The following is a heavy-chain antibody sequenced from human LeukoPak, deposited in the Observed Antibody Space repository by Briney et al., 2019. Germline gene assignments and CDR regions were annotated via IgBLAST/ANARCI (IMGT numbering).Heavy chain of an antibody. CDR2: MNHNGNVN. CDR3: ARGGGLDV. J-gene: IGHJ6*02. Sequence: GGSLRLSCAASGFTLSSYWMNWARQAPGKGLEWVASMNHNGNVNYYVDSVKGRFTISRDNAKNSLYLQMSNLRAEDTAVYFCARGGGLDVWGQGATVTVSS. CDR1: GFTLSSYW. V-gene: IGHV3-7*03. D-gene: IGHD3-16*01.